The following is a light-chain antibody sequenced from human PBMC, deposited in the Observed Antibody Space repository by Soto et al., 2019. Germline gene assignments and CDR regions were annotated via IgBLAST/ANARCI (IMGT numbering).Light chain of an antibody. V-gene: IGKV1-9*01. CDR1: QDISSF. CDR2: VAS. CDR3: QQLNSYPLT. J-gene: IGKJ4*01. Sequence: EIQLIPNPPLLSASVGSVDPGARRASQDISSFLAWYHQKPGKAPKLLIYVASTLQTGVPSRFSGSGSGTEFTLTISSLQPEDFATYYCQQLNSYPLTFGGGPKV.